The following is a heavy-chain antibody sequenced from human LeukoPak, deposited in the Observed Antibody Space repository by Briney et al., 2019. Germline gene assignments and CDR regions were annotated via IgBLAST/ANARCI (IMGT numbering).Heavy chain of an antibody. D-gene: IGHD1-26*01. J-gene: IGHJ4*02. CDR1: GFTVSSNY. V-gene: IGHV3-53*01. CDR2: IYSGGST. CDR3: ASGSYGRYFDY. Sequence: GGSLRLSCAASGFTVSSNYMSWVRQAPGKGLEWVSVIYSGGSTYYADSVKGRFTISRDNSKNPLYLQMNSLRAEDTAVYYCASGSYGRYFDYWGQGTLVTVSS.